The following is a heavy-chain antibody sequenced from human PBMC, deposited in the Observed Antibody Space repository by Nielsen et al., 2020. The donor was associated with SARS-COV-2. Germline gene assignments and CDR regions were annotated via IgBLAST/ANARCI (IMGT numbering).Heavy chain of an antibody. D-gene: IGHD3-16*01. CDR2: IRSKAYGGTT. Sequence: GESLKISCTASGFTFGDYAMSWVRQAPGKGLEWVGFIRSKAYGGTTEYAASVKGRFTISRDDSKSIAYLQMNSLKTEDTAVYYCTRENLHDSAPGAWGQGTLVTVSS. CDR3: TRENLHDSAPGA. CDR1: GFTFGDYA. J-gene: IGHJ4*02. V-gene: IGHV3-49*04.